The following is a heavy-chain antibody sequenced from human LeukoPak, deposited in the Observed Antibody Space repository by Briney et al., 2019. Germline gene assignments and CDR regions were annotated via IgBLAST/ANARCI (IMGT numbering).Heavy chain of an antibody. CDR3: ARHLTGYLNFDY. Sequence: PSETLSLTRTVSRGSVSSSSYSWGWIRQPPGKGLEWIGSIYYSGSTYYNPSLKSRVTISVDTSKNQFSLKLSSVTAADTAVYYCARHLTGYLNFDYWGQGTLVTVSS. CDR2: IYYSGST. CDR1: RGSVSSSSYS. V-gene: IGHV4-39*01. D-gene: IGHD3-9*01. J-gene: IGHJ4*02.